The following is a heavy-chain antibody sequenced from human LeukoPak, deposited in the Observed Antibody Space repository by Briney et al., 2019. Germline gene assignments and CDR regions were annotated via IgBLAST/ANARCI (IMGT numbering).Heavy chain of an antibody. J-gene: IGHJ4*02. CDR2: IYFTGST. CDR1: GYSISSGHY. Sequence: PSETLSLTCTVSGYSISSGHYWGWVRQPPGKGLEWIGAIYFTGSTYYNPSLKSRVSISEDTSKNRFSLNLTSLTAADTAIYYCARAPYNSKYYITDWGRGTLVTVSS. CDR3: ARAPYNSKYYITD. D-gene: IGHD4-11*01. V-gene: IGHV4-38-2*02.